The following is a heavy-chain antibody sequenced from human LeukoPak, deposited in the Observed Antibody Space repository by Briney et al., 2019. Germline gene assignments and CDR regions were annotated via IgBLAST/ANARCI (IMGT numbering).Heavy chain of an antibody. V-gene: IGHV3-48*01. D-gene: IGHD2-2*01. CDR3: ARVRSSRSGNRHYYYQYMDV. Sequence: PGGSLRLSCEVSGFIFSDYSFNWVRQVPGKGLEWVSYISDDSRTVDYTDSVKGRFTVSRDTAKNSLFLQMNTLRAEDTAVYYCARVRSSRSGNRHYYYQYMDVWGNGTTVTVTS. J-gene: IGHJ6*03. CDR1: GFIFSDYS. CDR2: ISDDSRTV.